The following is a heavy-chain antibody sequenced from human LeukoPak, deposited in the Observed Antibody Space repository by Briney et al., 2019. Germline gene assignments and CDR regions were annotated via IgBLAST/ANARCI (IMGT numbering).Heavy chain of an antibody. D-gene: IGHD3-10*01. Sequence: ASVKVSCKASGYTFTSYGISWVRQAPGQGLEWMGWISAYNGNTNYAQKLQGRVTMTTDTSTSTAYMELRSVRSDDTAVYYCARDSSTMVRGVIGRYWGQGTLVTVSS. V-gene: IGHV1-18*01. CDR1: GYTFTSYG. CDR2: ISAYNGNT. J-gene: IGHJ4*02. CDR3: ARDSSTMVRGVIGRY.